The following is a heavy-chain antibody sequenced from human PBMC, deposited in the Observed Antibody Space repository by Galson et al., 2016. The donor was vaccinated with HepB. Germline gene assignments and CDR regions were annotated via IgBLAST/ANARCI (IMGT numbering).Heavy chain of an antibody. V-gene: IGHV3-11*01. CDR1: GFTFGDYY. Sequence: SLRLSCAASGFTFGDYYMTWIRQAPGKGLEWVSYISTTGSNTYYADSVKGRFTISRDNAKNSLYLQMNSLRGEDTALYYCAKRMSYSYYYAMDIWGQGTTVTVSS. D-gene: IGHD2-15*01. CDR2: ISTTGSNT. CDR3: AKRMSYSYYYAMDI. J-gene: IGHJ6*02.